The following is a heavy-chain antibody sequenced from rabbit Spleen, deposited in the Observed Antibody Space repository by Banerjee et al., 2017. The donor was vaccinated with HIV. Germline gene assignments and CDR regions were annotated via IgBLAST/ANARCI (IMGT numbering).Heavy chain of an antibody. Sequence: QSLQESGGDLVKPGASLTLTCAASGLDFSSNYYMCWVRQAPGKGLEWIGCIGTGSGSTWYASWAKGRFTSSKTSSTTVTLQMTRLTAADTATYFCARDTSSSFSSYGMDLWGPGTLVTVS. CDR3: ARDTSSSFSSYGMDL. V-gene: IGHV1S40*01. CDR1: GLDFSSNYY. D-gene: IGHD1-1*01. J-gene: IGHJ6*01. CDR2: IGTGSGST.